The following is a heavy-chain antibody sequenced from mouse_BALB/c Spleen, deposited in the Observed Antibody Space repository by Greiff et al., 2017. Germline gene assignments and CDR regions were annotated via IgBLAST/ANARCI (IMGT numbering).Heavy chain of an antibody. V-gene: IGHV5-6-5*01. J-gene: IGHJ4*01. CDR3: ARESYGSSGYYAMDY. CDR1: GFTFSSYA. D-gene: IGHD1-1*01. Sequence: EVQGVESGGGLVKPGGSLKLSCAASGFTFSSYAMSWVRQTPEKRLEWVASISSGGSTYYPDSVKGRFTISRDNARNILYLQMSSLRSEDTAMYYCARESYGSSGYYAMDYWGQGTSVTVSS. CDR2: ISSGGST.